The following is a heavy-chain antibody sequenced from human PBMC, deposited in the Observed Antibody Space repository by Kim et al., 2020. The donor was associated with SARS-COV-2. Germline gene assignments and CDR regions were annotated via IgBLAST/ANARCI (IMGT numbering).Heavy chain of an antibody. CDR3: ARSSEPGAIEGHDY. CDR1: GYSFTTYW. J-gene: IGHJ4*02. D-gene: IGHD3-10*01. Sequence: GESLKISCKGSGYSFTTYWIGWVRQMPGKGLEWMGIIYPGDSDTRYSPSFQGQVIISADKSISTAYLQWSTLKASDTAMYYCARSSEPGAIEGHDYWGQGTLVAVSS. V-gene: IGHV5-51*01. CDR2: IYPGDSDT.